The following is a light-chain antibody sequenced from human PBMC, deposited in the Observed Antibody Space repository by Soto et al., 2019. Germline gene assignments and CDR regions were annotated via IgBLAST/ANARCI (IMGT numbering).Light chain of an antibody. J-gene: IGLJ1*01. CDR3: SSYIRSGNYV. Sequence: QSVLTQPASVSGSPGQSITISCTGTSSDVGDYNYVSWYQQHPDKAPKVIIYDVSNRPSGVSNRFSGSKSGNTASLTISGLQAEDEADYYCSSYIRSGNYVFGTGTKVTVL. CDR2: DVS. CDR1: SSDVGDYNY. V-gene: IGLV2-14*01.